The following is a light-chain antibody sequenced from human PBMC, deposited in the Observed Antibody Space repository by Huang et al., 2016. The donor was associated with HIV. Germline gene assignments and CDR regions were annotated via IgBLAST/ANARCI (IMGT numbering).Light chain of an antibody. Sequence: DIQMTQSPSSLYASVGDRVTISCRASQSISAYLHWYQHRPGRPPKLLIYATSDLQGGVPSRFSGSRSGTQFTLTISSLQPEDFATYYCQQGYSFPRTFGQGTKLDIK. J-gene: IGKJ2*01. V-gene: IGKV1-39*01. CDR3: QQGYSFPRT. CDR2: ATS. CDR1: QSISAY.